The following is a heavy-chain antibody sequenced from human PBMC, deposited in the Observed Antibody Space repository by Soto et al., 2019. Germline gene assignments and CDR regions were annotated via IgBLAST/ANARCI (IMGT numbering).Heavy chain of an antibody. D-gene: IGHD3-22*01. CDR1: GYSISSGYY. CDR3: ARDRYYYDSSGYSFDY. Sequence: ETLSLTCAVSGYSISSGYYWGWIRQPPGKGLEWIGSIYHSGSTYYNPSLKSRVTISVDTSKNQFSLKLSSVTAADTAAYYCARDRYYYDSSGYSFDYWGQGTLVTVSS. CDR2: IYHSGST. V-gene: IGHV4-38-2*02. J-gene: IGHJ4*02.